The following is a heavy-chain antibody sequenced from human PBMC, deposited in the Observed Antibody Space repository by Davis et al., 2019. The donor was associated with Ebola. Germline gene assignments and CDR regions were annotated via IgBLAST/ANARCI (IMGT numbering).Heavy chain of an antibody. D-gene: IGHD5-18*01. Sequence: ASVKVSCKASGYTFTSYYMHWVRQAPGQGLEWMGIINPSGGSTSYAQKFQGRVTMTRDTSTSTVYMELSSLRSEDTAVYYCARDSGSRRGYSYGSTFDPWGQGTLVTVSS. J-gene: IGHJ5*02. CDR2: INPSGGST. CDR1: GYTFTSYY. CDR3: ARDSGSRRGYSYGSTFDP. V-gene: IGHV1-46*01.